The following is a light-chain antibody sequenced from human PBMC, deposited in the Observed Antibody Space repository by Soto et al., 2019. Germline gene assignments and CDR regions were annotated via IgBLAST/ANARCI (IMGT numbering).Light chain of an antibody. V-gene: IGKV3-15*01. Sequence: EIVMTQSPDTLSVSPGDRATLSCRASESVGTNVAWFQQRPDQAPRLLIYGASTRVAGIPARFSGSGSETEFTLTISSLQSEDFAIYHCQQWIRWTFGQGTRLELK. CDR3: QQWIRWT. J-gene: IGKJ1*01. CDR2: GAS. CDR1: ESVGTN.